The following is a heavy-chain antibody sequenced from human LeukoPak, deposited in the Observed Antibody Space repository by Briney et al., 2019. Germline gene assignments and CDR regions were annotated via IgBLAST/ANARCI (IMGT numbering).Heavy chain of an antibody. Sequence: SETLSLTCSVSGYSISSGYYWGWSRQPPGKGLEWIATIYHTGTTYYNPSLTSRITISVDTSKNQFSLKLTSVTAADPAVYFCARNPGYVDSWGQGTLVTVSS. J-gene: IGHJ4*02. V-gene: IGHV4-38-2*02. CDR1: GYSISSGYY. CDR3: ARNPGYVDS. CDR2: IYHTGTT. D-gene: IGHD7-27*01.